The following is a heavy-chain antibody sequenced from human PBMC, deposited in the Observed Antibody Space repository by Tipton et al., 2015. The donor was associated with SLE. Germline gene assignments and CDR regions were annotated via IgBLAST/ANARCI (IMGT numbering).Heavy chain of an antibody. Sequence: SLRLSCAASGFTFSSYAMHWVRQAPGKGLEWVAVISYDGSNKYYADSVKGRFTISRDNSKNTLYLQMNSLRAEDTAVYYCARDGVVVVAAPQGAFDIWGQGTMVTVSS. CDR1: GFTFSSYA. D-gene: IGHD2-15*01. CDR2: ISYDGSNK. CDR3: ARDGVVVVAAPQGAFDI. J-gene: IGHJ3*02. V-gene: IGHV3-30*04.